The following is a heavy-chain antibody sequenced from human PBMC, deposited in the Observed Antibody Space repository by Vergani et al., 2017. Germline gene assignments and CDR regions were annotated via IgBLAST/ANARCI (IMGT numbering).Heavy chain of an antibody. D-gene: IGHD3/OR15-3a*01. Sequence: QVQLVQSGAEVKKPGSSVKVSCKASGGTFSSYTISWVRQAPGQGLEWMGRIIPILGIANYAQKFQGRVTITADKSTSTAYMELSSLRSEDTAVYYCARVWGFLDQCVDYWGQGTLVTVSS. CDR3: ARVWGFLDQCVDY. CDR1: GGTFSSYT. J-gene: IGHJ4*02. CDR2: IIPILGIA. V-gene: IGHV1-69*02.